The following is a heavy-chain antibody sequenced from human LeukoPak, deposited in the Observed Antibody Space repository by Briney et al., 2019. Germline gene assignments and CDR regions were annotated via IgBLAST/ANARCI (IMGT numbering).Heavy chain of an antibody. D-gene: IGHD3-16*01. CDR1: GGSISNYH. CDR2: VSYTGST. V-gene: IGHV4-59*08. Sequence: SETLSLTCIVSGGSISNYHWSWIRQPPGKGLEWIGYVSYTGSTNCNPSLKSRVTMSVDTSKNQFSLKLSSVTAADTAIYYCARHLYPDCFDPWGQGTLVTVSS. J-gene: IGHJ5*02. CDR3: ARHLYPDCFDP.